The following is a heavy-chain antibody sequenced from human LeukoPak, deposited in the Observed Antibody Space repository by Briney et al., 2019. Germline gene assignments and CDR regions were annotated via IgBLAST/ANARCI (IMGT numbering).Heavy chain of an antibody. J-gene: IGHJ1*01. D-gene: IGHD3-22*01. CDR2: IYSGGST. CDR1: GFTVSSNY. V-gene: IGHV3-66*01. CDR3: ATPGYDSSGPEYFQH. Sequence: GGSLRLSCAASGFTVSSNYMSWVRQAPGKGLEWVSVIYSGGSTYYADSVKGRFTISRDNSKNTLYLQMNSLRAEDTAVYYCATPGYDSSGPEYFQHWGQGTLVTVSS.